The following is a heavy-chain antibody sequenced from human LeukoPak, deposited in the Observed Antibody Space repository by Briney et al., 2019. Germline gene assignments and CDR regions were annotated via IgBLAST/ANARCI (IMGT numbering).Heavy chain of an antibody. D-gene: IGHD1-26*01. CDR2: ISYDGSNK. CDR1: GFTFSSYA. V-gene: IGHV3-30-3*01. J-gene: IGHJ4*02. Sequence: PGGSLRLSCAASGFTFSSYAMHWVRQAPGKGLEWVALISYDGSNKYYADSVKGRFTISRDNSKNTLYLQMNSLRAEDTAVYYCARDRVGATDYFDYWGQGTLVTVSS. CDR3: ARDRVGATDYFDY.